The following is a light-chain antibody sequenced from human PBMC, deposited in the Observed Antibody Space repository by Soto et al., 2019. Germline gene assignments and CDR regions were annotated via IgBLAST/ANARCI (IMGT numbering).Light chain of an antibody. V-gene: IGLV1-47*02. CDR1: SSNIGSNY. Sequence: QSALTQPPTASGTPGQRVIISCSGSSSNIGSNYVFWYQQFPGTAPKLLISSNNQRASGVPDRFSGSRSGTSGSLAISGLRSEDEADYYCSTWDASLSGPVFGGGTKLTVL. CDR3: STWDASLSGPV. J-gene: IGLJ3*02. CDR2: SNN.